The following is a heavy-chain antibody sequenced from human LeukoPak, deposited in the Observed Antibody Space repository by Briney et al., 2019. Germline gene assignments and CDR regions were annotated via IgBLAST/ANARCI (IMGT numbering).Heavy chain of an antibody. Sequence: PGGSLRLSCAASGFTFSSYSMNWVRQAPGKGLEWVSSISSSSSYIYYADSVKGRFTISRDNAKNSLYLQMNSLRAEDTAVYYCAKDYDFWSGPPDYWGQGTLVTVSS. CDR3: AKDYDFWSGPPDY. V-gene: IGHV3-21*04. CDR1: GFTFSSYS. J-gene: IGHJ4*02. CDR2: ISSSSSYI. D-gene: IGHD3-3*01.